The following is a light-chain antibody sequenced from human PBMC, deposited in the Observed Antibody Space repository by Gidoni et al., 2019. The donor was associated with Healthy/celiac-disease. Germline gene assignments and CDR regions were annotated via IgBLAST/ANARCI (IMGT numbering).Light chain of an antibody. CDR2: DAS. CDR3: QQRSNWPPT. Sequence: DNVLTQSPAPLSLSPGERATLSCRASQSVSSYLAWYQQKPGQAPRLLIYDASNRATGSPARFSGSGSGTDFTLTISSLEPEDFAVYYCQQRSNWPPTFGGXTKVEFK. J-gene: IGKJ4*01. V-gene: IGKV3-11*01. CDR1: QSVSSY.